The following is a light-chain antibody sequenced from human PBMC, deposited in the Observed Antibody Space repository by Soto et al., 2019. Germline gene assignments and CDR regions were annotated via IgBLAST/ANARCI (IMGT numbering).Light chain of an antibody. CDR2: SAS. J-gene: IGKJ2*01. V-gene: IGKV1-27*01. CDR1: RGIGNA. Sequence: DIQMTQSPSSLSSSVGDRVTITCRPSRGIGNALAWYQQKPGTVPKLLIHSASTLQSGVPSRFSGSGSGTDFTLTISSLQSEDFAVYFCQQYNNWRSYTFGQGTKVDIK. CDR3: QQYNNWRSYT.